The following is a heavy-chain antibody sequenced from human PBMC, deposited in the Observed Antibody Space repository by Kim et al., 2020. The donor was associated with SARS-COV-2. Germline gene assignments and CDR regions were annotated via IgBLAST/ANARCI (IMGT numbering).Heavy chain of an antibody. CDR3: TRQSSHWGDPIDA. Sequence: GESLKISCKCSGYTFTSYWIGWVRQTPGKGLEWMGIIFPRDSDTKYNPSFQGQVTISVDKYISTAYLQWNNLKASDTAIYYGTRQSSHWGDPIDAWGQGTLVTVSS. V-gene: IGHV5-51*01. D-gene: IGHD7-27*01. J-gene: IGHJ5*02. CDR1: GYTFTSYW. CDR2: IFPRDSDT.